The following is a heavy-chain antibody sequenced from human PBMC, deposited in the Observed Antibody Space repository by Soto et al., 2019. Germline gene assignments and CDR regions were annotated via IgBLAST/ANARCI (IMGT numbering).Heavy chain of an antibody. J-gene: IGHJ4*02. Sequence: EVQLVESGGGLVQPGGSLRLSCAASGFSLTNYWMQWVRKAPGKGLEWVASINEYGREMYYVDSVRGRFTISRDIAENSLYLQMNGLRAEDTAMYYCARDDADYVGQGTLVTVSS. CDR2: INEYGREM. CDR3: ARDDADY. V-gene: IGHV3-7*03. CDR1: GFSLTNYW.